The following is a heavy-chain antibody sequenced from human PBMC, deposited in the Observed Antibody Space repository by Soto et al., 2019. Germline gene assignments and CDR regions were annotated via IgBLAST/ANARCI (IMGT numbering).Heavy chain of an antibody. Sequence: SETLSLTCAVYGGSFSGYYWSWIRQPPGKGLEWIGEINHSGSTNYNPSLKSRVTISVDTSKNQFSLKLSSVTAADTAVYYCARGLGYCSSTSCRNYWGQGTLVTVSS. J-gene: IGHJ4*02. CDR1: GGSFSGYY. V-gene: IGHV4-34*01. D-gene: IGHD2-2*01. CDR2: INHSGST. CDR3: ARGLGYCSSTSCRNY.